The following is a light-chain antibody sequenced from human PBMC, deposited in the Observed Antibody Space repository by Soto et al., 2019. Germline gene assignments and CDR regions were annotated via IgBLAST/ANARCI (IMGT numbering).Light chain of an antibody. CDR1: RSVNNNY. V-gene: IGKV3-20*01. CDR2: GAS. J-gene: IGKJ4*01. CDR3: QQFSSYSLT. Sequence: EIVLTQSPGTLSLSPGERATLSCRASRSVNNNYLAWYQQKPGQAPRLLIFGASSRATGIPDRFIGSGSGTEFILTISRLEPEDFAVYYCQQFSSYSLTFGGGTKVDIK.